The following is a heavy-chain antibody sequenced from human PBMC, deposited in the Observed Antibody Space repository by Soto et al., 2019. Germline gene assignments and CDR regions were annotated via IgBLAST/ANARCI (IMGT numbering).Heavy chain of an antibody. CDR2: ISGSAGIT. J-gene: IGHJ4*02. V-gene: IGHV3-23*01. D-gene: IGHD4-17*01. CDR3: ATMGGDYGDYDGLYFDY. Sequence: GGSLRLSCAASGFSFSTYAMSWVRQAPGKGLEWVSTISGSAGITYYADSVKGRFTISRDNSKNTWYLQMNSLRAEDTAVYFCATMGGDYGDYDGLYFDYWGRGTLVTVSS. CDR1: GFSFSTYA.